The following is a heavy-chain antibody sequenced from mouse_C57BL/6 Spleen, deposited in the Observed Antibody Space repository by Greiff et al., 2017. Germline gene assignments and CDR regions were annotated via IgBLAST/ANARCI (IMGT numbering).Heavy chain of an antibody. CDR3: ARDYGSSYYFDY. CDR1: GFNIKNTY. CDR2: IDPANGNT. V-gene: IGHV14-3*01. D-gene: IGHD1-1*01. Sequence: EVKLQESVAELVRPGASVKLSCTASGFNIKNTYMHWVKQRPEQGLEWIGRIDPANGNTKYAPKFQGKATITADTSSNTAYLQLSSLTSEDTAIYYGARDYGSSYYFDYWGQGTTLTVSS. J-gene: IGHJ2*01.